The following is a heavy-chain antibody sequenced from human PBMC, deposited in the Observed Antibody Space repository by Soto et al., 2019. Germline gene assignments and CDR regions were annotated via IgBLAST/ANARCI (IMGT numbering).Heavy chain of an antibody. CDR2: INTDTGTT. J-gene: IGHJ4*02. CDR1: GYTFLYYY. Sequence: ASVKVSCKASGYTFLYYYMHWVRQAPGQGLEWMGIINTDTGTTNYAQKFQGRVNMTTDTSTSTIYMELTSLTSDDTALYYCARLPHDWGQGTLVTVSS. CDR3: ARLPHD. V-gene: IGHV1-46*01.